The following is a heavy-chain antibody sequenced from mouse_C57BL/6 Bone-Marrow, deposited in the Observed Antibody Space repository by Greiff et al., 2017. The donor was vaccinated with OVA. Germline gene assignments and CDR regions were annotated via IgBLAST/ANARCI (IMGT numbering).Heavy chain of an antibody. J-gene: IGHJ2*01. CDR3: TLYYYGSSYED. D-gene: IGHD1-1*01. CDR1: GFNIKDYY. Sequence: VQLQQSGAELVRPGASVKLSCTASGFNIKDYYMHWVKQRPEQGLEWIGRIDPEDGDTEYAPKFPGKATMTADTSSNTAYLQLSSLTSEDTAVYYCTLYYYGSSYEDWGQGTTLTVSS. CDR2: IDPEDGDT. V-gene: IGHV14-1*01.